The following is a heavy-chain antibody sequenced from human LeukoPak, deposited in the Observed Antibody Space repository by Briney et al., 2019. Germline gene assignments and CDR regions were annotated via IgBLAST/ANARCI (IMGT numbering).Heavy chain of an antibody. Sequence: SETLSLTCAVYGGSFSGHYWSWIRQPPGKGLEWIGEINHSGSTNYNPSLKSRVTISVDTSKNQFSLKLSSVTAADTAVYYCARGLMVRGATYFDYWGQGTLVTVSS. D-gene: IGHD3-10*01. CDR1: GGSFSGHY. CDR2: INHSGST. J-gene: IGHJ4*02. V-gene: IGHV4-34*01. CDR3: ARGLMVRGATYFDY.